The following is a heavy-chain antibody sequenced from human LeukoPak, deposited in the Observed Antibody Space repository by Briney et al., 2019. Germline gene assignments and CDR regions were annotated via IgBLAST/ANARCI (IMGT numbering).Heavy chain of an antibody. CDR3: SRESGAFCPFGY. V-gene: IGHV4-4*02. CDR2: ISLAGQT. J-gene: IGHJ4*02. D-gene: IGHD1-26*01. CDR1: GGSISGTNW. Sequence: PSGTLSLTCGVSGGSISGTNWWSCVRQPPGQGLEWIGEISLAGQTNYNPTLNGRGTMSLYKSSNPLSLNLTSVTAADTATYYCSRESGAFCPFGYWGQGTLVIVSS.